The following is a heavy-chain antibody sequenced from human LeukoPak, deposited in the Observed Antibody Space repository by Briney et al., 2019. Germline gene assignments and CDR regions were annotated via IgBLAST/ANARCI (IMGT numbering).Heavy chain of an antibody. J-gene: IGHJ6*02. CDR1: GFTFSSYA. CDR2: ISYDGSNK. V-gene: IGHV3-30-3*01. CDR3: ARDIYYGSGTPMQYGMDV. Sequence: GRSLRLSCAASGFTFSSYAMHWVRQAPGKGLEWVAVISYDGSNKYYADSVKGRFTISRDNSKNSLYLQMNSLRAEDSAVYYCARDIYYGSGTPMQYGMDVWGPGTTVTVSS. D-gene: IGHD3-10*01.